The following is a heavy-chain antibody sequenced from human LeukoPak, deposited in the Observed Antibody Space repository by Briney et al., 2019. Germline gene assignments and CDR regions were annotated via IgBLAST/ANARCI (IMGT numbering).Heavy chain of an antibody. Sequence: GESLKISCKGSGYSFINFWIGWLRQMPGKGLEWMGIIHPGDSDTRYSPSFQGQVTISADKSISTAYLQWNSLKASDTAMYYCARRSGSYFDYWGQGTLVTVSS. J-gene: IGHJ4*02. CDR2: IHPGDSDT. CDR3: ARRSGSYFDY. D-gene: IGHD1-26*01. V-gene: IGHV5-51*01. CDR1: GYSFINFW.